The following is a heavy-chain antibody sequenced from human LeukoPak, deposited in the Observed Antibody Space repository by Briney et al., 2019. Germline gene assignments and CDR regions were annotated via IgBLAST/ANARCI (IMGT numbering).Heavy chain of an antibody. CDR2: IIPIFGTA. Sequence: SVKVSCKASGGTFSSYAISWVRQAPGQRLEWMGGIIPIFGTANYAQKFQGRVTITADKSTSTAYMELSSLRSEDTAVYYCARGGYIPTTGAFWSGYYPDYYYYYMDVWGKGTTVTVSS. CDR3: ARGGYIPTTGAFWSGYYPDYYYYYMDV. J-gene: IGHJ6*03. CDR1: GGTFSSYA. V-gene: IGHV1-69*06. D-gene: IGHD3-3*01.